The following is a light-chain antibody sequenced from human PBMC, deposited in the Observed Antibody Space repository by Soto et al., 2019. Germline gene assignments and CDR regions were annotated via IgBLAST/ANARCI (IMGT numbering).Light chain of an antibody. CDR3: QQYDNVPLT. CDR1: QDIRNY. V-gene: IGKV1-33*01. J-gene: IGKJ4*01. Sequence: DIQMTQSPSSLSASVGDSVTISCQASQDIRNYLNWYQQKPGKAPKLLIFDASNLKTGVPSRFSGSGSGRDFTFTISSLQPEDIGTYYCQQYDNVPLTFGGGTKVEIK. CDR2: DAS.